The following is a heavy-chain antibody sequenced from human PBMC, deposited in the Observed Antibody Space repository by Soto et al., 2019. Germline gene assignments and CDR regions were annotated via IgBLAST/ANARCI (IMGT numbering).Heavy chain of an antibody. CDR3: ARDPFGYCSSTSCYLYYYGMDV. CDR1: GYSFTRYW. V-gene: IGHV5-10-1*01. J-gene: IGHJ6*02. CDR2: IDPSDSYT. Sequence: ESLKISFKGSGYSFTRYWISWVRQITGKGLEWMGRIDPSDSYTNYSPSFQGHVTISADKSISTAYLQWSSLKASDTAMYYCARDPFGYCSSTSCYLYYYGMDVWGQGTTVTVSS. D-gene: IGHD2-2*01.